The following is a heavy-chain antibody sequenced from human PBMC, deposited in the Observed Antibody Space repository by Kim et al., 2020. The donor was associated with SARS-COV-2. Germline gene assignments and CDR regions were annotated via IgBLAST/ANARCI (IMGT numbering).Heavy chain of an antibody. CDR3: ARDSIRGDHGEYGYFDY. V-gene: IGHV3-48*03. Sequence: GGSLRLSCAASGFTFSTYEMNWVRQAPGKGLEWISFISSRGSTIYYADSVKGRFTTSRDNAENSLYLQMSSLRADDTAVYYCARDSIRGDHGEYGYFDYWGQGILVTVSS. J-gene: IGHJ4*02. CDR2: ISSRGSTI. D-gene: IGHD4-17*01. CDR1: GFTFSTYE.